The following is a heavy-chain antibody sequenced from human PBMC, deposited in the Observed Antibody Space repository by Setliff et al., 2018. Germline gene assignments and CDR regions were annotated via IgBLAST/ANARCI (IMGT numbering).Heavy chain of an antibody. J-gene: IGHJ6*03. V-gene: IGHV1-69*13. D-gene: IGHD3-3*01. CDR1: GGTFNNYA. CDR2: VIPIFGTT. CDR3: ARESGSPRYMDV. Sequence: ASVKVSCKASGGTFNNYAISWVRQAPGQGLKWMGGVIPIFGTTKYAQKFQGRVTITADESTSTAYMELSSLRSEDTAVYYCARESGSPRYMDVWGNGTTVTVSS.